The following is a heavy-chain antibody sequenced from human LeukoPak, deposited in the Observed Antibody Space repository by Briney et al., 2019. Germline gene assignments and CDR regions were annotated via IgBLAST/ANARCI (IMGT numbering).Heavy chain of an antibody. J-gene: IGHJ3*02. V-gene: IGHV3-66*01. CDR1: GFTVSSNY. Sequence: GGSLRLSCAASGFTVSSNYMTWVRQAPGKGLQWVSLIYSGDSTYYADSVKGRFTMSRDNSKNTLYLQMNSLRVEDTAVYYCARDGRWLQLAPDAFDIWGQGTMVTVSS. CDR2: IYSGDST. CDR3: ARDGRWLQLAPDAFDI. D-gene: IGHD5-24*01.